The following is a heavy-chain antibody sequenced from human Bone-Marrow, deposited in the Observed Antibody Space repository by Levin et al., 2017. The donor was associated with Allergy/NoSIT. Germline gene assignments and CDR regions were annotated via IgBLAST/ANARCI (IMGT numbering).Heavy chain of an antibody. CDR1: GGNISTYA. J-gene: IGHJ4*02. Sequence: KISCKASGGNISTYAITWVRQAPGQGLEWMGRVIPVRGLTNYPQKFRGRVAFTADKSTSTVYMEVGSLRSEDTAVYYCATGECHCNVGSCYSAPDYWGQGTLVTVSS. D-gene: IGHD2-15*01. CDR2: VIPVRGLT. V-gene: IGHV1-69*04. CDR3: ATGECHCNVGSCYSAPDY.